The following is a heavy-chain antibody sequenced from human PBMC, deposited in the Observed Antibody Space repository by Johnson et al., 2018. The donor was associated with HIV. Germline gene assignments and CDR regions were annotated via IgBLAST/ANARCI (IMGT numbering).Heavy chain of an antibody. Sequence: QVQLVESGGGVVQPGRSLRLSCAASGFTFSSYGMHWVRQAPGKGLEWVAVISYDGTNKYYADSVKGRFTISRDNAKNSLYLQMNSLRAEDTALYYCARALRVVVVAATFDAFDIWGQGTMVTVSS. V-gene: IGHV3-30*03. CDR1: GFTFSSYG. D-gene: IGHD2-15*01. J-gene: IGHJ3*02. CDR2: ISYDGTNK. CDR3: ARALRVVVVAATFDAFDI.